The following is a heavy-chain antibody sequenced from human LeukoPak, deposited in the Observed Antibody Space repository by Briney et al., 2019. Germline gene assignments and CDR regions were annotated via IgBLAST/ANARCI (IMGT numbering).Heavy chain of an antibody. D-gene: IGHD6-19*01. V-gene: IGHV3-23*01. J-gene: IGHJ5*02. CDR3: ARPGLAVAGTRWFDP. CDR1: GFTFSGYA. Sequence: GGSLRLSCAASGFTFSGYAMSWVRQAPGESPEWVSALGSGGRGSHYADSVKGRFTISRDDSKNTLYLQMNSLRAEDTAVYFCARPGLAVAGTRWFDPWGQGTLVTVSS. CDR2: LGSGGRGS.